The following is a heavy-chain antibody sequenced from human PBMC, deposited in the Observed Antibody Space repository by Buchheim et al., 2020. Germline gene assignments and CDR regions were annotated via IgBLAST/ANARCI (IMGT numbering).Heavy chain of an antibody. J-gene: IGHJ2*01. D-gene: IGHD5-12*01. CDR1: GGSFSDCY. CDR2: VSYGGST. CDR3: VARGSCGYSDTPTWYFDL. V-gene: IGHV4-34*02. Sequence: HVQIEQWGAGLLKPSETLSLTCAVSGGSFSDCYSTWIRQAPGRGLEWIGEVSYGGSTNLIPSLKSRVTMSVDTSKNEFSLTLHSVTAADTAVYYCVARGSCGYSDTPTWYFDLWGRGTL.